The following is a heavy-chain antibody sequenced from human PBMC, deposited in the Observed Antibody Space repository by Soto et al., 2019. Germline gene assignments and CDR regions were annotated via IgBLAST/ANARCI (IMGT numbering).Heavy chain of an antibody. V-gene: IGHV3-23*01. CDR3: AKGRIVLMVYAMRGYYFDY. CDR2: ISGSGGST. D-gene: IGHD2-8*01. CDR1: GFTFSSYA. J-gene: IGHJ4*02. Sequence: EVQLLESGGGLVQPGGSLRLSCAAPGFTFSSYAMSWVRQAPGKGLEWVSAISGSGGSTYYADSVKGRFTISRDNSKNTLYLQMNSLRAEDTAVYYCAKGRIVLMVYAMRGYYFDYWGQGTLVTVSS.